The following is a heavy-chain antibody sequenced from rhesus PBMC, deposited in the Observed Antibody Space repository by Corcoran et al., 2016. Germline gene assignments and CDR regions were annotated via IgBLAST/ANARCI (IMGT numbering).Heavy chain of an antibody. CDR1: GGSSSSGYYY. Sequence: QVQLQESGPGLVKPSETLSLTCAVSGGSSSSGYYYWSWIRQPPGKGLEWIGYITYSGSTSYNPSLKSRVTISRDTSKNQFSLKLSSVTAADTAVYYCARGSGGANWYFDLWGPGTPITISS. D-gene: IGHD5-24*01. CDR3: ARGSGGANWYFDL. CDR2: ITYSGST. J-gene: IGHJ2*01. V-gene: IGHV4-122*02.